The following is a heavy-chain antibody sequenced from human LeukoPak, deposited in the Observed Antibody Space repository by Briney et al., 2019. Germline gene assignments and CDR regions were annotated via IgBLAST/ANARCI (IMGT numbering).Heavy chain of an antibody. V-gene: IGHV3-48*03. CDR1: GFTFSSYE. CDR2: ISRSGSTI. Sequence: GGSLRLSCVTAGFTFSSYEINWVRQAPGEGLEWISYISRSGSTIYYADSVKGRFTLSRDNAQNLLYLQMNSLGAEDTAVYYCARDHVGYSYYMDVWGRGTTVTVSS. D-gene: IGHD1-26*01. CDR3: ARDHVGYSYYMDV. J-gene: IGHJ6*03.